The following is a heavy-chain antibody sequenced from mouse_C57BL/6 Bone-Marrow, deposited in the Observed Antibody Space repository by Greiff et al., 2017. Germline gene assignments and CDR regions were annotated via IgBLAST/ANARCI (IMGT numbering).Heavy chain of an antibody. CDR2: ISYDGSN. Sequence: EVKLVESGPGLVKPSQSLSLTCSVTGYSITSGYYWNWIRQFPGNKLEWMGYISYDGSNNYNPSLKNRISITRDTSKNQFFLKLNSVTTEDTATYYCAREGITTVVATNWYFDVWGTGTTVTVSS. V-gene: IGHV3-6*01. J-gene: IGHJ1*03. CDR1: GYSITSGYY. D-gene: IGHD1-1*01. CDR3: AREGITTVVATNWYFDV.